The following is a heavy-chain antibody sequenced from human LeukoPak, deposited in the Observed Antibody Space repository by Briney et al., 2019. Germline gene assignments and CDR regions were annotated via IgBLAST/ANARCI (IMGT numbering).Heavy chain of an antibody. J-gene: IGHJ5*02. CDR3: ARHKIVITMLGVHRWFDP. CDR1: GGSFSSDY. D-gene: IGHD3-3*01. CDR2: INRSGRA. V-gene: IGHV4-34*01. Sequence: SETLSLTCAVYGGSFSSDYWSWIRQPPGKGLEWIGDINRSGRAVYNTSLKSRVIISVDTSKNQFSLKVNSVTAADTAVYYCARHKIVITMLGVHRWFDPWGQGTLVTVSS.